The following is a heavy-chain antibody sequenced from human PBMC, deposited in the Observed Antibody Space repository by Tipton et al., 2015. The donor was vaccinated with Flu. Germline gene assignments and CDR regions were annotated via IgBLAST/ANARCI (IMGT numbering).Heavy chain of an antibody. V-gene: IGHV5-51*01. CDR1: GYTFPTSW. CDR2: VFPGDSDT. CDR3: ATHKPDFGVTEVVDH. J-gene: IGHJ4*02. Sequence: QLVQSGAEVKKPGESLSISCEASGYTFPTSWIGWVRQMPGKGLEWMGIVFPGDSDTRYNPSFRGQVTISADKSTNTAYLQWSSLKASDTAIYYCATHKPDFGVTEVVDHWGQGTVVTVSS. D-gene: IGHD4-17*01.